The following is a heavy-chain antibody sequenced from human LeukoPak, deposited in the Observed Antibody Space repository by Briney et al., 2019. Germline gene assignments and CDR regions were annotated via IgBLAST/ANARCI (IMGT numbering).Heavy chain of an antibody. CDR1: GFTFSSHA. V-gene: IGHV3-23*01. CDR3: AKGPGYYYGSGSYPLDY. CDR2: ISETGGST. J-gene: IGHJ4*02. D-gene: IGHD3-10*01. Sequence: GGSLRLSCAASGFTFSSHAMSWVRQAPGKGLEWVSSISETGGSTYYADSVKGRFTISRDNSKNTLYLQMNSLRAEDTAVYYCAKGPGYYYGSGSYPLDYWGQGTLVTVSS.